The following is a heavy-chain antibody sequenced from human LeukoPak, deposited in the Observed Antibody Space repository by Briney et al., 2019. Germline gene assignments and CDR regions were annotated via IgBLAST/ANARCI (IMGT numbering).Heavy chain of an antibody. Sequence: GASVKVSCKASGYTFTSYYMHWVRQAPGQGLEWMGIISPSGGSTSYAQKFQGRVTMTRDMSTSTVYMELSSLRSEDTAVYYCARVGGAAYYFDYWGQGTLVTVSS. D-gene: IGHD3-16*01. CDR1: GYTFTSYY. J-gene: IGHJ4*02. CDR2: ISPSGGST. CDR3: ARVGGAAYYFDY. V-gene: IGHV1-46*01.